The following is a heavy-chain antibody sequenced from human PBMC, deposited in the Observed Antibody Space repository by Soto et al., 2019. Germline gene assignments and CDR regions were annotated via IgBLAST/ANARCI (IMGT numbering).Heavy chain of an antibody. CDR3: ATEAGTTYDPYDD. V-gene: IGHV1-46*01. CDR2: IHPTSGNT. Sequence: QVQLVQSGAEVKKPGASVKVSCKASGNTLTNYYMHWVRQGPGQGLEWMGAIHPTSGNTNYEQKFQGSVIMTTDTSTSTIYMELGSLPSDETAGYYCATEAGTTYDPYDDWGQGTRVTVSS. D-gene: IGHD5-12*01. CDR1: GNTLTNYY. J-gene: IGHJ4*02.